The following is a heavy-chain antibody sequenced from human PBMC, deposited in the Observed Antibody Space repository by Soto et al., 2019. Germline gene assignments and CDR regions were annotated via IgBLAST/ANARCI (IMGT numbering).Heavy chain of an antibody. Sequence: AGGSLRLSCAASGFTFSSYGMHWVRQAPGKGLEWVAVIWYDGSNKYYADSVKGRFTISRDNSKNTLYLQMNSLRAEDTAVYYCAKSQTLVTSTFDFWGQGALVTVSS. V-gene: IGHV3-33*06. CDR1: GFTFSSYG. CDR3: AKSQTLVTSTFDF. J-gene: IGHJ4*02. CDR2: IWYDGSNK. D-gene: IGHD2-21*02.